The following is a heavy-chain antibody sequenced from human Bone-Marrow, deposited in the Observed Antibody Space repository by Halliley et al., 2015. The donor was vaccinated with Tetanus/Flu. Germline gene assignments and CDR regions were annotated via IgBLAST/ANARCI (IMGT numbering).Heavy chain of an antibody. Sequence: WMGIIFPGDSDTRYSPPFQGQVTISADKSISTAYLQWSSLKASDTAMYFCARHIPIFGGIANWGQGTLVTVSS. CDR2: IFPGDSDT. J-gene: IGHJ4*02. V-gene: IGHV5-51*01. CDR3: ARHIPIFGGIAN. D-gene: IGHD3-3*01.